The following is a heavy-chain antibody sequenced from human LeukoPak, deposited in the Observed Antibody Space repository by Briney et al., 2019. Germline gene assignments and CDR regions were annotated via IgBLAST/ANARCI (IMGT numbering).Heavy chain of an antibody. CDR1: GGSISTYY. V-gene: IGHV4-59*01. CDR3: AREGRHGGYQDFDY. Sequence: SETLSLTCSVSGGSISTYYWTWIRRPPGKGLEWIGYMRFSGSTNYNPSLKSRVTMSVDTSKNQFSLKVSSVTAADTAVYFCAREGRHGGYQDFDYWGQGTLVTVSS. D-gene: IGHD5-12*01. CDR2: MRFSGST. J-gene: IGHJ4*02.